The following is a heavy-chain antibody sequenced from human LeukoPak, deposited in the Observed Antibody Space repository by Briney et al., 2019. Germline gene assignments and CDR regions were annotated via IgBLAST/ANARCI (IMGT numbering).Heavy chain of an antibody. Sequence: PSETLSLTCAVYGGSFSGYYWSWIRQPPGKGLEWIGEINHSGSTNYSPSLKSRVTISVDTSKNQFSLKLSSVTAADTAVYYCATSRVVGATEDAFDIWGQGTMVTVSS. CDR2: INHSGST. CDR3: ATSRVVGATEDAFDI. V-gene: IGHV4-34*01. D-gene: IGHD1-26*01. CDR1: GGSFSGYY. J-gene: IGHJ3*02.